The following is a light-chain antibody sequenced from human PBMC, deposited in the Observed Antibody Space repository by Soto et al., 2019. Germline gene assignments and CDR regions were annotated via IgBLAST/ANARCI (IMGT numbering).Light chain of an antibody. CDR2: SNN. CDR3: ATWDDSLNGFYV. CDR1: SSNIGRNT. Sequence: SVLTQPPSASGTPGQRVTISCFGSSSNIGRNTVNWFQQLPGTAPKLLIYSNNQRPSGVPDRFSGSKSGTSASLAISGLRSDDEADYFCATWDDSLNGFYVFGTGTKVTVL. V-gene: IGLV1-44*01. J-gene: IGLJ1*01.